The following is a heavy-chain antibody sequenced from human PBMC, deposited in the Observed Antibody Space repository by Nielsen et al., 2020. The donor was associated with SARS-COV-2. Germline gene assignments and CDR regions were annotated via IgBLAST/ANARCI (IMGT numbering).Heavy chain of an antibody. V-gene: IGHV3-23*01. CDR1: GFSVSRYF. D-gene: IGHD6-19*01. CDR3: TRRVAGGTMDV. CDR2: IGVSGGGT. Sequence: GESLKISCAASGFSVSRYFMSWVRQAPGKGLEWVSTIGVSGGGTYYADSLKGRFTISRDNSKNTLYLQMNSLGADDTAIYYCTRRVAGGTMDVWGQGTTVTVSS. J-gene: IGHJ6*02.